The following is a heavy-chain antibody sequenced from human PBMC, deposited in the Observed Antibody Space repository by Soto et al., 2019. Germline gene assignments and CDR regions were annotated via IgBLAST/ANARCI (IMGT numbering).Heavy chain of an antibody. CDR3: AASKSTYCRSSSCTLDY. D-gene: IGHD2-2*01. Sequence: VASVKVSCKASGYTFSGYAMHWVRQAPGQRLEWMGWINLGNSDTKYSQKFQGRVTISRDTSTGTAYMGLSSLRSEDTAVYYCAASKSTYCRSSSCTLDYWGRGTLVTVSS. V-gene: IGHV1-3*01. CDR1: GYTFSGYA. J-gene: IGHJ4*02. CDR2: INLGNSDT.